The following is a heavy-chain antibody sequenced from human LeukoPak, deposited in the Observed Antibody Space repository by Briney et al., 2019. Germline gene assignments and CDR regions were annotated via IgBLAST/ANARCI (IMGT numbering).Heavy chain of an antibody. Sequence: GGSLRLSCAASGFTFNSYSMNWVRQAPGKGLEWVSSISRSSNYIYYADSVKGRFTISRDNAKNSLYLQINSLRAEDTSVYYCAREVYCSSTSCYTGYFQHWGQGTLVTVSS. CDR3: AREVYCSSTSCYTGYFQH. D-gene: IGHD2-2*02. CDR1: GFTFNSYS. V-gene: IGHV3-21*01. J-gene: IGHJ1*01. CDR2: ISRSSNYI.